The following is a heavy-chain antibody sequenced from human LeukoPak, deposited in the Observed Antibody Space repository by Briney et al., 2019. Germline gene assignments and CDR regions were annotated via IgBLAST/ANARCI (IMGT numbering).Heavy chain of an antibody. V-gene: IGHV1-69*04. CDR1: VGTFSSYA. CDR2: IIPILGIA. D-gene: IGHD5-24*01. CDR3: ARVDGYYWFDP. J-gene: IGHJ5*02. Sequence: SVKVSCKASVGTFSSYAISWVRQAPGQGLEWMGRIIPILGIANYAQKFQGRVTITADKSTRTAYMELSSLRSDDTAVYSCARVDGYYWFDPWGQGTLVTVSS.